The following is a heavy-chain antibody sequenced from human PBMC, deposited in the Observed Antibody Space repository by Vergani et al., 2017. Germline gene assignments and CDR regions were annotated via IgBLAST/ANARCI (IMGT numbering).Heavy chain of an antibody. CDR1: GFTFSSYS. J-gene: IGHJ4*02. D-gene: IGHD3-22*01. Sequence: EVQLVESGGGLVKPGGSLRLSCAASGFTFSSYSMNWVRQAPGKGLEWVSSMSSSSSYIYYADSVQGGFTISRDNAKNSLYLQMNSLRAEDTAVYYCARDYYVSSGYHYRTSPLYYLDDWGQGTLVTVSS. CDR3: ARDYYVSSGYHYRTSPLYYLDD. V-gene: IGHV3-21*01. CDR2: MSSSSSYI.